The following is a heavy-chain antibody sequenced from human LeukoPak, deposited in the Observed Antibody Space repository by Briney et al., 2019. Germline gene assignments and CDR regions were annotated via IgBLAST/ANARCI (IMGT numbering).Heavy chain of an antibody. V-gene: IGHV4-61*01. CDR3: ARAQYGFHFGY. CDR2: IYYSGST. Sequence: PSETLSLTCTVSGGSVSSGSYYWSWIRQPPGKGLEWIGYIYYSGSTNYNPSLKSRVTISVDTSKNQFSLKLSSVTAADTAVYYCARAQYGFHFGYWGQGTLVTVSS. J-gene: IGHJ4*02. CDR1: GGSVSSGSYY. D-gene: IGHD3-10*01.